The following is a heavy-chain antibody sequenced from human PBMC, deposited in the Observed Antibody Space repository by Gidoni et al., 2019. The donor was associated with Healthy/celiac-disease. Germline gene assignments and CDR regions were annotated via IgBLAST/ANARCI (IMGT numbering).Heavy chain of an antibody. CDR3: AKVSSSDYIWGSYRETGFDY. V-gene: IGHV3-23*01. CDR2: ISGSGGST. D-gene: IGHD3-16*02. J-gene: IGHJ4*02. CDR1: GSIFSSYA. Sequence: EVQLLESGGGLVQPGGSLRLSCAAPGSIFSSYAMSWVRQAQGKGLEWVSAISGSGGSTYYADSVKGRFTISRDNSKNTLYLKMNSLRAEDTAVYYCAKVSSSDYIWGSYRETGFDYWGQGTLVTVSS.